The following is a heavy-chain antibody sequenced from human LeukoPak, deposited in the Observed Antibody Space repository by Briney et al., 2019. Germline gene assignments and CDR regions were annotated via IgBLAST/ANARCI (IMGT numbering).Heavy chain of an antibody. D-gene: IGHD2-15*01. CDR1: GGSFSGYY. CDR2: INHSGST. V-gene: IGHV4-34*01. Sequence: SETLPLTCAVYGGSFSGYYWSWIRQPPGKELEWIGEINHSGSTNYKPSLKSRVTISVDTSKNQFSLKLSSVTAADTAVYYCARGVYCSGGNCFSPLDYWGQGTLVTVSS. J-gene: IGHJ4*02. CDR3: ARGVYCSGGNCFSPLDY.